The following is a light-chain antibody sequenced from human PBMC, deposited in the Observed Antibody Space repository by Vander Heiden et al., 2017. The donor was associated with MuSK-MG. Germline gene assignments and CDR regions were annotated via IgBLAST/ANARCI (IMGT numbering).Light chain of an antibody. V-gene: IGKV1-39*01. CDR3: QQCYSTSFT. J-gene: IGKJ3*01. CDR1: QSISSY. Sequence: DIQITLSPSSLSASVGDRVTITCRASQSISSYLNWYQQKPGKAPKLLIYAASSLQSGVPSRFSRSGSGTDFTLTIIILQPEDFTTYYCQQCYSTSFTFGHGTKVDIK. CDR2: AAS.